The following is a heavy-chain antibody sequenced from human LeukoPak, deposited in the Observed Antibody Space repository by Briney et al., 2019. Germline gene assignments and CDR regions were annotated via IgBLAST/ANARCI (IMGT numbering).Heavy chain of an antibody. D-gene: IGHD3-10*01. CDR1: GYTFTGYY. Sequence: ASVKVSCKASGYTFTGYYIHWVRQAPGQGLEWMGWINPNSGGTNCAQKLQGRVTMTRDTSISTAYMELSRLRSDDTAVYYCAVLWFGELHDAFDIWGQGTMVTVSS. J-gene: IGHJ3*02. CDR2: INPNSGGT. V-gene: IGHV1-2*02. CDR3: AVLWFGELHDAFDI.